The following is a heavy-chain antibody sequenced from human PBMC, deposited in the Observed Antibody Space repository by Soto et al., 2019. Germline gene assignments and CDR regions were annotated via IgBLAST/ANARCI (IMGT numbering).Heavy chain of an antibody. J-gene: IGHJ3*01. V-gene: IGHV6-1*01. Sequence: SHALSRTGAISGDSVSSALTSWNWIRQSPSSGLEWLGRTYYRSKWFHDYAASVKSRITINPDKSKKQFSLELNYMNHEDTAVYYCARGNALDVWGQGTVVTVSS. CDR2: TYYRSKWFH. CDR1: GDSVSSALTS. CDR3: ARGNALDV. D-gene: IGHD3-10*01.